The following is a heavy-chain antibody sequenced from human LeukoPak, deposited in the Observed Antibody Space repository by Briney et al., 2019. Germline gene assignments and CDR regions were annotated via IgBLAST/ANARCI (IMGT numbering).Heavy chain of an antibody. CDR1: GFTFTDYY. CDR3: ASWEWFPSQFDY. V-gene: IGHV3-11*01. D-gene: IGHD3-3*01. Sequence: GGSLRLSCAASGFTFTDYYMSWIRQAPGKGLEWLSYISSSGSTIYYADSVKGRFTISRDNAKNSLYLQMNSLRAEDTAVYYCASWEWFPSQFDYWGQGTLVTVSS. J-gene: IGHJ4*02. CDR2: ISSSGSTI.